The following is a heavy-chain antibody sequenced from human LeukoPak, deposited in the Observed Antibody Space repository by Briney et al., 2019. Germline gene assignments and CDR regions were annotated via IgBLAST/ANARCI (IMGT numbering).Heavy chain of an antibody. CDR1: DGSTTGYY. D-gene: IGHD3-10*01. Sequence: SETLSLTCSVSDGSTTGYYWSWIRQPPGKGLEWIAYVYYTGRTLYNPSLESRVTISVDTSKTQFSLTVTSVTAADTAVYYCARDTTMVRGVTYYFDYWGQGTLVTVSS. V-gene: IGHV4-59*12. CDR3: ARDTTMVRGVTYYFDY. J-gene: IGHJ4*02. CDR2: VYYTGRT.